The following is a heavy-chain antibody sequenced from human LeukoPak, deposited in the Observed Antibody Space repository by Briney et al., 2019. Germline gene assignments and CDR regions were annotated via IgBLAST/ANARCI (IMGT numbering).Heavy chain of an antibody. CDR3: AKDLGRYRNNFFDY. CDR1: GFTFSSIA. D-gene: IGHD1-26*01. CDR2: ISGSGGGT. V-gene: IGHV3-23*01. Sequence: PGGPLRLSCAASGFTFSSIAMSWLRQAPYKGLDWVSTISGSGGGTYYADSVKGRFTISRDDSKNTLYLQMNSLRADDTAVYYCAKDLGRYRNNFFDYWGQGNLVTVSS. J-gene: IGHJ4*02.